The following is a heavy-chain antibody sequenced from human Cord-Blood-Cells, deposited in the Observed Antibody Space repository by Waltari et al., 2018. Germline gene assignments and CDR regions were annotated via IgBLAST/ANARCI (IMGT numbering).Heavy chain of an antibody. Sequence: QVQLVQSGAEVKKPGSSVKVSCKASGGTFSSYAISWVRQAPGQGLEWMGGIIPIFGTANDEKKFQGRVTITADESTSTAYMELSSLRSEDTAVYYCAREGYIVGASLFDYWGQGTLVTVSS. J-gene: IGHJ4*02. V-gene: IGHV1-69*01. CDR3: AREGYIVGASLFDY. CDR1: GGTFSSYA. CDR2: IIPIFGTA. D-gene: IGHD1-26*01.